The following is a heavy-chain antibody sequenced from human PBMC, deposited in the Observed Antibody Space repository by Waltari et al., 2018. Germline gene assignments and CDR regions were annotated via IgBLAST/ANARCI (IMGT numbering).Heavy chain of an antibody. V-gene: IGHV4-39*01. Sequence: QLHLQESGPGLVEPSGTLYLTCSVSSVSINSGYWGWIRQPPGKGLDWLGKIYYSGSTYARPSLDSRIGISVDASRNQFFLSLTSVTAADTAVYYCARARCSTSSCLFVSGFDPWGQGILVTVSS. CDR1: SVSINSGY. CDR3: ARARCSTSSCLFVSGFDP. CDR2: IYYSGST. J-gene: IGHJ5*02. D-gene: IGHD6-13*01.